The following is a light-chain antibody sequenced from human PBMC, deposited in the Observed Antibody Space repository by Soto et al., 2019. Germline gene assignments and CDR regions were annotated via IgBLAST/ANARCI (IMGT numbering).Light chain of an antibody. CDR3: QQYNTSPMT. CDR1: QTINSW. CDR2: KTS. J-gene: IGKJ1*01. V-gene: IGKV1-5*03. Sequence: DVQMTQSPSTLSASVGDTVTITCRASQTINSWLAWYQHRPGKGPKLLIYKTSTVEGGVPLRFSGSGSGTEFTLTISSLQPADSATYYCQQYNTSPMTFGPATKVDIK.